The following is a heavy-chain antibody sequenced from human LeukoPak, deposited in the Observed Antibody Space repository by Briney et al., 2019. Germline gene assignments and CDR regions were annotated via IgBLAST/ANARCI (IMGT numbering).Heavy chain of an antibody. D-gene: IGHD3-10*01. CDR3: ARDALLLWFGEPPLDY. Sequence: ASVKASCKASGYTFTNSYMHWVRQAPGQGLEWMGWINPISGGTNYAQRFQGRVTMTRDTSISTAYMELTSLRSDDTAVYYCARDALLLWFGEPPLDYWGQGTQVTVSS. J-gene: IGHJ4*02. V-gene: IGHV1-2*02. CDR1: GYTFTNSY. CDR2: INPISGGT.